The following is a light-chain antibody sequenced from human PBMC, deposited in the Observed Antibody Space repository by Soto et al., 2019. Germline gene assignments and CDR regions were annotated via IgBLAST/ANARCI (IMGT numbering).Light chain of an antibody. CDR3: SSYTSTFTWV. J-gene: IGLJ3*02. CDR1: NKDIGLHDF. V-gene: IGLV2-14*01. CDR2: GIS. Sequence: QSVLTQPASGSGSPGQSITIYCTGTNKDIGLHDFVSWHQQHPGKAPKFIIYGISNRPSGVSNRFSGSKSGNTASLTISVLQVDDEAHYCFSSYTSTFTWVFGGGTKLTVL.